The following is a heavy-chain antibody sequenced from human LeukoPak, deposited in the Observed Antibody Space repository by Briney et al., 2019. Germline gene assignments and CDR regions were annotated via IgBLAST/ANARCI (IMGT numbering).Heavy chain of an antibody. CDR1: GVTFSSYG. CDR3: VRVDGGY. J-gene: IGHJ4*02. Sequence: GGSLRLSCAASGVTFSSYGMHWVRQGPGKGLVWVSRINSDGSTTNYADSVKGRFTISRDNAKNTLYLQMNSLRAEDTAVYYCVRVDGGYWGQGTLVTVSS. CDR2: INSDGSTT. V-gene: IGHV3-74*01. D-gene: IGHD3-16*01.